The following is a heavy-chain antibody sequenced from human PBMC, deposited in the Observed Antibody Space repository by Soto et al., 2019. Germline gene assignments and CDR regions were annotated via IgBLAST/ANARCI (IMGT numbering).Heavy chain of an antibody. CDR1: GGTFSSYA. CDR2: IIPIFGTA. CDR3: ARSQGGSSSLDIYYSYYYGMDV. D-gene: IGHD2-15*01. Sequence: QVQLVQSGAEVKKPGSSVKVSCKAPGGTFSSYAISWVRQAPGQGLEWMGVIIPIFGTAKYAQNFQGRVTITADESTSTGYMELRSLRSEDTAVYYCARSQGGSSSLDIYYSYYYGMDVWGQGTTVTVSS. J-gene: IGHJ6*02. V-gene: IGHV1-69*01.